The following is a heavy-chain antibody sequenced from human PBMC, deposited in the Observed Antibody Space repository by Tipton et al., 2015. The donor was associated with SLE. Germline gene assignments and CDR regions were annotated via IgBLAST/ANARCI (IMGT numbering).Heavy chain of an antibody. D-gene: IGHD4-17*01. Sequence: LRLSCSVSGGSMSGYYWNWIRQPPGKGLEWIGFVVYGGSTDYNPSLKSRVTISIDTSKNQFSLELTSVTSTDTAVYYCARDPDYGDPGTFDYWGQGTLVTVSS. CDR1: GGSMSGYY. CDR3: ARDPDYGDPGTFDY. J-gene: IGHJ4*02. CDR2: VVYGGST. V-gene: IGHV4-59*01.